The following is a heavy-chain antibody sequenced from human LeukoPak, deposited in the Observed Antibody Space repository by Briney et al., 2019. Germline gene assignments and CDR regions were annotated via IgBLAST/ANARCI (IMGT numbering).Heavy chain of an antibody. V-gene: IGHV3-9*01. D-gene: IGHD3-22*01. Sequence: GRSLRLSCAASGFTFDDYAMHWVRQAPGKGLEWVSGISWNSGSIGYADSVKGRFTISRHNSKNTLYLQMNSLRAEDTAVYYCARDLILTITMIVVVITFFDYWGQGTLVTVSS. CDR2: ISWNSGSI. CDR1: GFTFDDYA. CDR3: ARDLILTITMIVVVITFFDY. J-gene: IGHJ4*02.